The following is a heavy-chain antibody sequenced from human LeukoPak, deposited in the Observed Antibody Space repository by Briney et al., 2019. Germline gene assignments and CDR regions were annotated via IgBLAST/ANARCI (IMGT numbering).Heavy chain of an antibody. CDR1: GFSFSTIY. CDR3: VRDHLWAFDF. CDR2: INVDGTAE. J-gene: IGHJ3*01. V-gene: IGHV3-7*01. Sequence: GGSLRLSCAASGFSFSTIYMSWVRQTPGQGLEWVANINVDGTAEYYVDSVKGRFTISRDNAESSVYLQMNSLRAEDTAVYYCVRDHLWAFDFWGQGTMVTVSS.